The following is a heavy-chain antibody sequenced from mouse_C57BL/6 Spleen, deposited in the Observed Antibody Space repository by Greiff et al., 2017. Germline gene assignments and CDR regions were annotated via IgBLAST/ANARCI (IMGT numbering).Heavy chain of an antibody. D-gene: IGHD2-1*01. J-gene: IGHJ2*01. CDR3: ARDGHGNLGDY. Sequence: QVQLQQPGAELVMPGASVKLSCKASGYTFTSYWMHWVKQRPGQGLEWIGEIDPSDSYTNYNQKFKGKSTLTVDKSSSTAYMQLSSLTSEDSAVYYCARDGHGNLGDYWGQGTTLTVSS. V-gene: IGHV1-69*01. CDR2: IDPSDSYT. CDR1: GYTFTSYW.